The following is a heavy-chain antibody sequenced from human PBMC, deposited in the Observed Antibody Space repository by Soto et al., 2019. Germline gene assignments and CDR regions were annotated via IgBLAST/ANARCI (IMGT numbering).Heavy chain of an antibody. CDR3: ARHSGSFDSSGRLAGKFDF. D-gene: IGHD3-22*01. CDR1: GYSFTTYW. Sequence: PWESLKISCQGSGYSFTTYWIGWVRQMPGKGLEWMGIIYPGDSDTRYSPSFQGQITISADKSISTAHLQWSSLKASDTAIYYCARHSGSFDSSGRLAGKFDFWGQGTQVTVSS. J-gene: IGHJ4*02. V-gene: IGHV5-51*01. CDR2: IYPGDSDT.